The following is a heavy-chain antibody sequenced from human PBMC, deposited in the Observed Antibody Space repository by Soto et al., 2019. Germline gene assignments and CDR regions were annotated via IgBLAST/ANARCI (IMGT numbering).Heavy chain of an antibody. V-gene: IGHV3-23*01. CDR1: GFTFSSYA. CDR3: AKQQGPGTPYYYAMDV. J-gene: IGHJ6*02. Sequence: EVQLLESGRDLVQPGDSLRLSCAASGFTFSSYAMTWVRQAPGKGLEWVSVIRSRGDRTYYADSVEGRFTISRDNSRSILYLEMRNLRPYDTAVYYCAKQQGPGTPYYYAMDVWGQGTTVTVS. CDR2: IRSRGDRT. D-gene: IGHD3-10*01.